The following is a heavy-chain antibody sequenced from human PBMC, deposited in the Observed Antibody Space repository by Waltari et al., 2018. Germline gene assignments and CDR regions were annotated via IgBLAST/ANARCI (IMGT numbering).Heavy chain of an antibody. J-gene: IGHJ4*02. CDR3: VLYSSEIWGDV. D-gene: IGHD6-19*01. Sequence: EMHLAASAGAFVQLGGSLRLSLAAPVLTFSAYWMQWVHQAPGKGLVSVSHIILARRSINYADSVKGRFTISRDNARNTLFMQMNSLRAEDTAVYYFVLYSSEIWGDVCGQGTLVTVSS. CDR2: IILARRSI. CDR1: VLTFSAYW. V-gene: IGHV3-74*01.